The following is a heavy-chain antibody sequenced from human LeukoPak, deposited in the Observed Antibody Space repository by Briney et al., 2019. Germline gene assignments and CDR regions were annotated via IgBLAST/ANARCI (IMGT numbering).Heavy chain of an antibody. CDR1: GGSVSSHY. Sequence: PSETLSLTCTVSGGSVSSHYWSRIRQPPGKGLEWIGYIYYSGSTNYNPSLKSRVTISVDTSKNQFPLKLSSVTAADTAVYYCASASSGYSIFDYWGQGTLVTVSS. V-gene: IGHV4-59*02. D-gene: IGHD3-22*01. CDR2: IYYSGST. CDR3: ASASSGYSIFDY. J-gene: IGHJ4*02.